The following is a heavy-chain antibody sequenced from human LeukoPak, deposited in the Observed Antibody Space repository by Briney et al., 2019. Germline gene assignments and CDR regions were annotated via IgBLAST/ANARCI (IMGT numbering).Heavy chain of an antibody. Sequence: GGSLRLPCAASGFTFSSYSMHWVRQTPGKGLEWVAVISYDGSSEYYADSVKGRFTISRDNSKNTLYLQLNSLRTEDTALYYCARATTIFGVVRYLDYWGRGTLVTVSS. CDR1: GFTFSSYS. D-gene: IGHD3-3*01. CDR2: ISYDGSSE. CDR3: ARATTIFGVVRYLDY. J-gene: IGHJ4*02. V-gene: IGHV3-30*01.